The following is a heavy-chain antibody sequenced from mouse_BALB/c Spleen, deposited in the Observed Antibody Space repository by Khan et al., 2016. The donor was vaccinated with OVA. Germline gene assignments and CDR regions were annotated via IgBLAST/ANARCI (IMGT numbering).Heavy chain of an antibody. CDR1: GYTFISFG. CDR2: INTYTGGP. D-gene: IGHD2-10*01. J-gene: IGHJ4*01. CDR3: ARPPYFSYTLDY. Sequence: QIQLVQSGPELKKPGETVKISCKASGYTFISFGMNWVKQSPGKALKWMGWINTYTGGPTYADDFKGRFAFSLETSASTAYLQINNLKNEDTATYFCARPPYFSYTLDYWGQGTSVTVSS. V-gene: IGHV9-3-1*01.